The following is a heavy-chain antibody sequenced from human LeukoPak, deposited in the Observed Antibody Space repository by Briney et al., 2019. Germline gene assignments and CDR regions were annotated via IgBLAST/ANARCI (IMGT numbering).Heavy chain of an antibody. Sequence: SETLSLTCTVSGGSISSSSYYWGWIRQPPGKGLEWIGSIYYSGSTYYNPSLKSRVTISVDTSKNQFSLKLSSVTAADTAVYYCARGLMTTVTTRLNWFDPWGQGTLVTVSS. CDR1: GGSISSSSYY. CDR3: ARGLMTTVTTRLNWFDP. J-gene: IGHJ5*02. V-gene: IGHV4-39*01. D-gene: IGHD4-17*01. CDR2: IYYSGST.